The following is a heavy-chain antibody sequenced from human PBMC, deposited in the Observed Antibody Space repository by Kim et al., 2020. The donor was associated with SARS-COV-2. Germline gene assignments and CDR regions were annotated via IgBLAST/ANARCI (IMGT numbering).Heavy chain of an antibody. D-gene: IGHD2-8*01. Sequence: SETLSLTCTVSGYSISSGYYWGWIRQPPGKGLEWIGSIYHSGSTYYNPSLKSRVTISVDTSKNQFSLKLSSVTAADTAVYYCARCIDAFDIWGQGTMVTVSS. J-gene: IGHJ3*02. CDR1: GYSISSGYY. CDR2: IYHSGST. V-gene: IGHV4-38-2*02. CDR3: ARCIDAFDI.